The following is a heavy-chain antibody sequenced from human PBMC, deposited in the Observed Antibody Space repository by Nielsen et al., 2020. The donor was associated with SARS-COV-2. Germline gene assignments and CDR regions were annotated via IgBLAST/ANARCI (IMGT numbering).Heavy chain of an antibody. CDR1: GYTFTSYA. Sequence: ASVKVSCKASGYTFTSYAMHWVRQAPGQRLEWMGWINAGNGNTKYSQKFQGRVTITRDTSASTAYMELSSLRSEDTAVYYCARGPYCSGGSCYSYYFDYWGQGTLVTVSS. D-gene: IGHD2-15*01. CDR3: ARGPYCSGGSCYSYYFDY. J-gene: IGHJ4*02. V-gene: IGHV1-3*01. CDR2: INAGNGNT.